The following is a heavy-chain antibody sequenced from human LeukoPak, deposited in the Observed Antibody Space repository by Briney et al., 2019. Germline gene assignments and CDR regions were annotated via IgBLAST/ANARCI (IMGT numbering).Heavy chain of an antibody. Sequence: ASVKVSCKVSGYTLTELSMHWVRQAPGKGLEWMGGFDPEDGETIYAQKFQGRVTMTEDTSTDTAYMELSSLRSEDTAVYYCATPVGIFRLGPAAGSYYFDYWGQGTLVTVSS. J-gene: IGHJ4*02. V-gene: IGHV1-24*01. CDR2: FDPEDGET. CDR1: GYTLTELS. D-gene: IGHD6-13*01. CDR3: ATPVGIFRLGPAAGSYYFDY.